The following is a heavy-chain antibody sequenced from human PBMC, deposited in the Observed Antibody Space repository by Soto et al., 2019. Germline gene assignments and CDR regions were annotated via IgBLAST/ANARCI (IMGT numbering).Heavy chain of an antibody. CDR1: SGSISSSNW. CDR3: ARALGGVIAYFDF. D-gene: IGHD3-16*02. V-gene: IGHV4-4*02. CDR2: IYHSGST. Sequence: SENLSLTCAVSSGSISSSNWWSWVRQPPGKGLEWIGEIYHSGSTNYNPSLKSRVTISVDKSKNQFSLKLSSVTAADTAVYYCARALGGVIAYFDFWGQGTLVTVSS. J-gene: IGHJ4*02.